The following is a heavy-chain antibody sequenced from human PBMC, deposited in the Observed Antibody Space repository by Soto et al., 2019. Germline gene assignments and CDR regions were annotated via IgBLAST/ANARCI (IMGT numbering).Heavy chain of an antibody. J-gene: IGHJ4*02. D-gene: IGHD2-21*02. Sequence: QVQLVESGGGVVQPGRSLRLSCAASGFTFSSYAMHWVRQAPGKGLEWVAVISYDGSNKYYAVSVKGRFTISRDNSKNTLYLQMNSLRAEDTAVYYCARGDRVGYFDYWGQGTLVTVSS. V-gene: IGHV3-30-3*01. CDR2: ISYDGSNK. CDR1: GFTFSSYA. CDR3: ARGDRVGYFDY.